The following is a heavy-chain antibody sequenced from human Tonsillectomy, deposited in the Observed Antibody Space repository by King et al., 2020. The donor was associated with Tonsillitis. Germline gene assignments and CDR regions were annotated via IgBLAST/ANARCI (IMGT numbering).Heavy chain of an antibody. D-gene: IGHD5-24*01. V-gene: IGHV3-23*04. Sequence: VQLVESGGGLVQPGGSLRLSCAASGFTFSNCAMTWVRQAPGKGLEWVSTICDGGDTTYYADSVKGRFTISRDNSKNTLYLQMNSLRVEDTAVYYCAKQLSDGYRPLDYWGQGTLVTVSS. CDR3: AKQLSDGYRPLDY. CDR1: GFTFSNCA. CDR2: ICDGGDTT. J-gene: IGHJ4*02.